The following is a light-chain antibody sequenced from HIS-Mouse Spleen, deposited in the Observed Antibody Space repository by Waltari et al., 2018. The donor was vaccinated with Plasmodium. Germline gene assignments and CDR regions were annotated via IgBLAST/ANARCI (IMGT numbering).Light chain of an antibody. CDR1: SSDVVGYNY. J-gene: IGLJ1*01. CDR2: DVS. V-gene: IGLV2-11*01. CDR3: CSYAGSYTYV. Sequence: QSALTQPRSVSGSPGQSVTISCTGTSSDVVGYNYVSWYQQHPGKATKLMIYDVSKRPSGVPDRFSGSKSGNTASLTISGLQAEDEADYYCCSYAGSYTYVFGTGTKVTVL.